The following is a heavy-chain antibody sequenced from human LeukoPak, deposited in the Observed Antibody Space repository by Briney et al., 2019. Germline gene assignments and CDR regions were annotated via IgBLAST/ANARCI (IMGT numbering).Heavy chain of an antibody. D-gene: IGHD3-22*01. CDR1: GFPLGDYA. J-gene: IGHJ6*02. CDR2: IRSKAYGGTT. V-gene: IGHV3-49*04. CDR3: RGDSSGYYSHYGMDV. Sequence: PGGPLRLPCTASGFPLGDYAMSWVRQAPGKGLEWVSFIRSKAYGGTTEYAASVKGRFTISRDDSKSIAYLQMNSLKTEDTAMYYCRGDSSGYYSHYGMDVWGQGATVTVSS.